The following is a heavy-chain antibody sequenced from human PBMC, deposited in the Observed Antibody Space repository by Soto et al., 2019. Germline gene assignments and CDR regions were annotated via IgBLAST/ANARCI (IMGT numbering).Heavy chain of an antibody. CDR3: AIDQYCSGGSCYWGYYFDY. V-gene: IGHV4-39*01. CDR2: IYYSGST. J-gene: IGHJ4*02. CDR1: GGSISSSSYY. D-gene: IGHD2-15*01. Sequence: QLQLQESGPGLVKPSETLSLTCTVSGGSISSSSYYWGWIRQPPGKGLEWIGRIYYSGSTYYNPSLKSRVTISVDTSQNQFSLKLSSVTAADTAVYYCAIDQYCSGGSCYWGYYFDYWGQGTLVTVSS.